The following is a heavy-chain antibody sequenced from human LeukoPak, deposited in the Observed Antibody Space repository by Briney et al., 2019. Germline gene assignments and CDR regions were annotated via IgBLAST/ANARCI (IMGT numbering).Heavy chain of an antibody. CDR2: ITGGGSTI. D-gene: IGHD5-12*01. CDR1: GFSFSTYS. CDR3: ARRGYFDF. J-gene: IGHJ4*02. V-gene: IGHV3-48*02. Sequence: GGSLRPSCAASGFSFSTYSMNWVRQAPGKGLEWVSYITGGGSTIYYADSVKGRFTVSRDNAQNSLFLQMDSLRDEDTAVYYCARRGYFDFWGQGTLVTVSS.